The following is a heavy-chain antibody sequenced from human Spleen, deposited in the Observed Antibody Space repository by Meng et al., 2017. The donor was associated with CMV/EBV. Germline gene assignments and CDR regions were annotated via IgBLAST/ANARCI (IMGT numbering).Heavy chain of an antibody. Sequence: YPFTSYYIHWVRQAPGQGLEWMGIINPGGSSPSYAQRFQGRVTMTRDTSTSTVYMELSSLRSEDTAVYYCARGTFWSGYYAQNWFDPWGQGTLVTVSS. D-gene: IGHD3-3*01. CDR1: YPFTSYY. CDR3: ARGTFWSGYYAQNWFDP. CDR2: INPGGSSP. V-gene: IGHV1-46*01. J-gene: IGHJ5*02.